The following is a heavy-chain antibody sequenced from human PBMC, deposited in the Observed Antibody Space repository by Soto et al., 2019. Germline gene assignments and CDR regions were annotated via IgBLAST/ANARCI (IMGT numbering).Heavy chain of an antibody. CDR1: GGTFSSYA. CDR3: ARGRDGYSSSWSYFDY. J-gene: IGHJ4*02. V-gene: IGHV1-69*13. D-gene: IGHD6-13*01. CDR2: IIPIFGTA. Sequence: SVKVSCKASGGTFSSYAISWVRQAPGQGLEWMGGIIPIFGTANYAQKFQGRVTITADESTSTAYMELSSLRSEDTAVYYCARGRDGYSSSWSYFDYWGQGTLVTVSS.